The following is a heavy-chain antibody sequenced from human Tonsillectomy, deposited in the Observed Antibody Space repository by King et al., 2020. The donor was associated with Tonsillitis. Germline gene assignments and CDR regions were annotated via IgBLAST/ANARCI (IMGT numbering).Heavy chain of an antibody. V-gene: IGHV4-59*08. CDR2: IYYSGST. Sequence: QLQESGPGLVKPSETLSLTCTVSGGAISSYYWSWIRQPPGKGLEWIGYIYYSGSTNYNPPLKSRVTISVETSKNQFSLKLGSVTAADTAVYYCARLGSSNYDGWGMDVWGKGTTVTVSS. CDR1: GGAISSYY. CDR3: ARLGSSNYDGWGMDV. J-gene: IGHJ6*03. D-gene: IGHD3-10*01.